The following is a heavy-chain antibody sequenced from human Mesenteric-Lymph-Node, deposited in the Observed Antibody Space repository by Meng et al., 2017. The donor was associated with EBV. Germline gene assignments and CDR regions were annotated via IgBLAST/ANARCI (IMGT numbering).Heavy chain of an antibody. J-gene: IGHJ4*01. CDR1: GDSVTSRNW. CDR2: MSHSGSS. D-gene: IGHD1-26*01. CDR3: ARRSGSYSPIDY. V-gene: IGHV4-4*02. Sequence: QVPIQESGPGLGEPSGTLSLTCGGAGDSVTSRNWWSGVRQPPGKGLEWIGEMSHSGSSNYNPSLKSRVIISVDTSENQFSLRLNSVTAADTAVYYCARRSGSYSPIDYWGQGTLVTVSS.